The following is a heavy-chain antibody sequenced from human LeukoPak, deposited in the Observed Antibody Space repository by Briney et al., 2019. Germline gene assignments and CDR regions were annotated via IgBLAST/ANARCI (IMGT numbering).Heavy chain of an antibody. CDR3: ARELMVRGATFDY. V-gene: IGHV1-69*04. CDR1: GGTFSSYA. CDR2: IIPILGIA. Sequence: ASVKVSCKASGGTFSSYAISWVRQAPGQGLEWMGRIIPILGIANYAQKFQGRVTITADKSTSTAYMELSSLRSEDTAVYYCARELMVRGATFDYWGQGTLVTVSS. J-gene: IGHJ4*02. D-gene: IGHD3-10*01.